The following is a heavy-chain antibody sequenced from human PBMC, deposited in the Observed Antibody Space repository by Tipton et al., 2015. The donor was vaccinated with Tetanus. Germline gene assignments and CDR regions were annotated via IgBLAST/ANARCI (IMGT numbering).Heavy chain of an antibody. D-gene: IGHD3-22*01. J-gene: IGHJ4*02. CDR3: ARRVYDSEETRIDY. V-gene: IGHV1-8*01. Sequence: QLVQSGAEVKKPGASVKVSYKASGYTFTSYDINWVRQATGQGLEWMGWMNPNSGNTGYAQKFQGRVTMTRNTSISTAYMELSSLRSEDTAVYYCARRVYDSEETRIDYWGQGTLVTVSS. CDR2: MNPNSGNT. CDR1: GYTFTSYD.